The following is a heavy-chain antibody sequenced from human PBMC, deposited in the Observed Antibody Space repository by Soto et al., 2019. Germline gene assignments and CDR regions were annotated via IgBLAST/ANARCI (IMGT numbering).Heavy chain of an antibody. CDR2: IYHSGTT. CDR3: ARTDNVGYYPYF. CDR1: GDSISSGYY. J-gene: IGHJ4*01. D-gene: IGHD3-3*01. Sequence: SETLSLTCAVSGDSISSGYYWAWIRQPPGKGLEWIGSIYHSGTTYYNPSLNSRVTISVDPSKNQFSLKLRSVTGADSAVFSCARTDNVGYYPYF. V-gene: IGHV4-38-2*01.